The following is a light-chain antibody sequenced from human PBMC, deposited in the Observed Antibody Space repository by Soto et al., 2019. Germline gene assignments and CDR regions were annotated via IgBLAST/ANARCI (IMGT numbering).Light chain of an antibody. J-gene: IGKJ3*01. V-gene: IGKV3-20*01. Sequence: EIVLTQSPGTLSLSPGEGATLSCRASQTVTVNSLAWYQQTPGQTPRLLIYAASTMATGIPDRFNGSGSGTDFVLTISRLEPEDFAMYYCQQYGDSPFTFGPGTKVDI. CDR2: AAS. CDR3: QQYGDSPFT. CDR1: QTVTVNS.